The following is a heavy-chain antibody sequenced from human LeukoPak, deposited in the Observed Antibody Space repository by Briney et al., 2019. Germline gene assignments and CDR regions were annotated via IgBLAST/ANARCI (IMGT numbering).Heavy chain of an antibody. V-gene: IGHV4-38-2*02. CDR3: MKQWLVLSWFDP. D-gene: IGHD6-19*01. J-gene: IGHJ5*02. CDR2: IYHSGST. CDR1: GYSISSGYY. Sequence: PPETLSLTCTVSGYSISSGYYWGWIRQPPGKGLEWIGSIYHSGSTYYNPSLKSRVTISVDTSKNQFSLKLSSVTAADTAVYYCMKQWLVLSWFDPWGQGTLVTVSS.